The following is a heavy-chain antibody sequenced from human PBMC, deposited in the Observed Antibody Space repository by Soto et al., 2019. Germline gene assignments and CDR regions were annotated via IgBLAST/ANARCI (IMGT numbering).Heavy chain of an antibody. Sequence: GGSLRLSCSASGFTFNTNAMSWVRQAPGKGLEWVSSISGTGSRTYYADSVKGRFTIARDNSKNTVSLQMNNLRAEDTGLYYCTKDTGYLSMDAWGQGTTVTVSS. CDR3: TKDTGYLSMDA. V-gene: IGHV3-23*01. CDR2: ISGTGSRT. J-gene: IGHJ6*02. D-gene: IGHD6-25*01. CDR1: GFTFNTNA.